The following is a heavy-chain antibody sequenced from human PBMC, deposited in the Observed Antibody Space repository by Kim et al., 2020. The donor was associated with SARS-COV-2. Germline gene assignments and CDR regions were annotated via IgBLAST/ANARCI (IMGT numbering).Heavy chain of an antibody. CDR2: ISAYNGNT. CDR1: GYTFTSYG. D-gene: IGHD3-9*01. V-gene: IGHV1-18*01. CDR3: ARDHYDITPTSYYYYGMDV. J-gene: IGHJ6*02. Sequence: ASVKVSCKASGYTFTSYGISWVRQAPGQGLEWMGWISAYNGNTNYAQKLQGRVTMTTDTSTSTAYMELRSLRSDDTAVYYCARDHYDITPTSYYYYGMDVWGQGTTVTVSS.